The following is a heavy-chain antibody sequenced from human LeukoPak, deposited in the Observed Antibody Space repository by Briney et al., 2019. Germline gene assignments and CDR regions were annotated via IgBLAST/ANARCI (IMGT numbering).Heavy chain of an antibody. CDR1: GFTFSGYA. V-gene: IGHV3-23*01. CDR3: AKDTSIGRYCTNGVCSPFDY. J-gene: IGHJ4*02. Sequence: PAESLRLSCAASGFTFSGYAMSWVRQGPGKGLEWVSAISDSGGSTYDADSVKGRFTISRDNSKNTLYLQMNSLRAEDTAVYYCAKDTSIGRYCTNGVCSPFDYWGQGTLVTVSS. CDR2: ISDSGGST. D-gene: IGHD2-8*01.